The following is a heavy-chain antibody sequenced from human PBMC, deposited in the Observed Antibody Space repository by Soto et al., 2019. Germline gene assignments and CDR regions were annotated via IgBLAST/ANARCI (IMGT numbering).Heavy chain of an antibody. V-gene: IGHV1-18*01. CDR1: NETLTTYG. J-gene: IGHJ6*02. Sequence: QVHLVQSGAEVKKPGASVKVSCKASNETLTTYGISWVRQAPAQGLAWMGWVSGYSGHSSSAQEFQDRVMMTTDPTTNPAYMELRSLTSDDPPVYFCARDSRSPGYYYGMDVRGQGTNVTVSS. CDR2: VSGYSGHS. CDR3: ARDSRSPGYYYGMDV. D-gene: IGHD3-10*01.